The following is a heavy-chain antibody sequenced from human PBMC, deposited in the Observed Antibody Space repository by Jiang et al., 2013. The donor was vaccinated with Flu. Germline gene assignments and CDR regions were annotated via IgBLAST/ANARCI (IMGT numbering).Heavy chain of an antibody. J-gene: IGHJ4*02. Sequence: GLVWVSRINSDGSSTSYADSVKGRFTISRDNAKNTLYLQMNSLRAEDTAVYYCARGSGTSHWGQGTLVTVSS. V-gene: IGHV3-74*01. D-gene: IGHD1-14*01. CDR2: INSDGSST. CDR3: ARGSGTSH.